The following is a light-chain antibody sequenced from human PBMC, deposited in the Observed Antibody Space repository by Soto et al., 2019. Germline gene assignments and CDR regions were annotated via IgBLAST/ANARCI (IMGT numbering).Light chain of an antibody. CDR1: HDIKKF. CDR3: QRYDSLPPT. V-gene: IGKV1-33*01. CDR2: DAS. J-gene: IGKJ5*01. Sequence: DIQMTQSPSSLSASVGDRVTITCQASHDIKKFLNWFQEKPGKAPELLIYDASNLQTGVPSRFSGSGSGTHFTFTISSLQPEEIATYYCQRYDSLPPTFGQGTRLDIK.